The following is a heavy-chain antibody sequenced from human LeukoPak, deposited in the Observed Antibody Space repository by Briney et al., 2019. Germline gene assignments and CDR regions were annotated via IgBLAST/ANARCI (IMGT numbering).Heavy chain of an antibody. CDR3: AKDQGYSYGYVSY. J-gene: IGHJ4*02. CDR1: GFTVSSNY. Sequence: GGSLRLSCAASGFTVSSNYMSWVRQAPGKGLEWVSVIYSGGSTYYADSVKGRFTISRDNSKNTLYLQMNSLRPEDTAVYYCAKDQGYSYGYVSYWGQGTLVTVSS. CDR2: IYSGGST. D-gene: IGHD5-18*01. V-gene: IGHV3-66*01.